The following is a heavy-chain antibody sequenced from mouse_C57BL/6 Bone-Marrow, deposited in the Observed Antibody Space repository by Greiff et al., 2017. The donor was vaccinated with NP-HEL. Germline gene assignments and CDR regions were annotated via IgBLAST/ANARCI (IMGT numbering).Heavy chain of an antibody. CDR2: INPSNGGT. D-gene: IGHD2-5*01. Sequence: QVQLKQPGTELVKPGASVKLSCKASGYTFTSYWMHWVKQRPGQGLEWIGNINPSNGGTNYNEKFKSKATLTVDKSSSTAYMQLSSLTSEDSAVYYCARSDSNHWYYDVGGTGTTVTVSS. J-gene: IGHJ1*03. CDR1: GYTFTSYW. CDR3: ARSDSNHWYYDV. V-gene: IGHV1-53*01.